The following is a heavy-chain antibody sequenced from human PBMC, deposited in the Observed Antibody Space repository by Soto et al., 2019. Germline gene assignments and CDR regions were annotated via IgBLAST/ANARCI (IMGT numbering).Heavy chain of an antibody. CDR1: GFTVSSND. Sequence: GSLRLSCAASGFTVSSNDMSWVRQAPGKGLEWVSVIYSGGSTHDADSVKGRFTISRDNSKNTVSLQMNSLRVDDTAVYYCASSSRKDYFFAMDAWGQGPSVT. CDR3: ASSSRKDYFFAMDA. CDR2: IYSGGST. J-gene: IGHJ6*02. D-gene: IGHD6-6*01. V-gene: IGHV3-53*01.